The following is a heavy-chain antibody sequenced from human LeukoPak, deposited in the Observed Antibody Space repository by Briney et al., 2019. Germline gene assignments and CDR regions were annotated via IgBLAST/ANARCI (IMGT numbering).Heavy chain of an antibody. V-gene: IGHV1-69*04. Sequence: RASVKVSCKASGGTFSNDAISWVRQAPGQGLEWMGRIIPNLGMALYAQKFKGRVTITADKSPSTAYMELSSLTSEDTAVYFCARDLVCTMNCKDSWGQGTLVTVS. CDR1: GGTFSNDA. D-gene: IGHD2-2*01. J-gene: IGHJ4*02. CDR3: ARDLVCTMNCKDS. CDR2: IIPNLGMA.